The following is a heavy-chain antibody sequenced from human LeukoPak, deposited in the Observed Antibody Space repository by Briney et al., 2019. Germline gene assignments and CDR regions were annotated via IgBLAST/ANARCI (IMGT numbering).Heavy chain of an antibody. Sequence: GGSLRLSCAASGFTFSSYATSWVRQAPGKGLEWVSAISGSGGSTYYADSVKGRFTISRDNSKNTLYLQMNSLRAEDTAVYYCAKDNSYAMVNYFDYWGQGTLVTVSS. D-gene: IGHD4-23*01. CDR3: AKDNSYAMVNYFDY. J-gene: IGHJ4*02. CDR1: GFTFSSYA. CDR2: ISGSGGST. V-gene: IGHV3-23*01.